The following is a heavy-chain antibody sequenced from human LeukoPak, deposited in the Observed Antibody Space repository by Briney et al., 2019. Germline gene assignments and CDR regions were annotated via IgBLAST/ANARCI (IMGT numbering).Heavy chain of an antibody. V-gene: IGHV1-18*01. CDR3: ARVPSRIGGYYFDY. J-gene: IGHJ4*02. CDR2: INPNSGGT. Sequence: GASVKVSCKASGYTFTSYGISWVRQAPGQGLEWMGWINPNSGGTNYAQKFQGRVTITADESTSTAYMELSSLRSEDTAVYYCARVPSRIGGYYFDYWGQGTLVTVSS. D-gene: IGHD3-3*01. CDR1: GYTFTSYG.